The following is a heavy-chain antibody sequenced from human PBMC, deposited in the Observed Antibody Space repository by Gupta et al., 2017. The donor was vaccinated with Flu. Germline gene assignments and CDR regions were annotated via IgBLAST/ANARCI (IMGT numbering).Heavy chain of an antibody. Sequence: QVQLQESGPGLVKPSETLSLTCTVSGGSISSYYWSWIRQPPGKGLEWIGYIYYSGSTNYNPALKSRVTISVDTSKNQFSLKLSSVTAADTAVYYCARVGYSYGAPPDYWGQGTLVTVSS. J-gene: IGHJ4*02. D-gene: IGHD5-18*01. CDR1: GGSISSYY. CDR3: ARVGYSYGAPPDY. V-gene: IGHV4-59*01. CDR2: IYYSGST.